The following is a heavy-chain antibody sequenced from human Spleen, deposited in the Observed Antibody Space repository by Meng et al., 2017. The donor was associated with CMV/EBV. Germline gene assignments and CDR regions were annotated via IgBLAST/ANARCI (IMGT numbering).Heavy chain of an antibody. V-gene: IGHV1-2*02. J-gene: IGHJ4*02. D-gene: IGHD5-18*01. CDR2: INPKNEDT. Sequence: SCTASGYTFSGYFINWLRQDPGEGLEWMGWINPKNEDTKYAERFRGRVTMTRDTSTNTAYMELDSLRFVDTAIYYCAKDESNGYTDYWGPGTLVTVSS. CDR1: GYTFSGYF. CDR3: AKDESNGYTDY.